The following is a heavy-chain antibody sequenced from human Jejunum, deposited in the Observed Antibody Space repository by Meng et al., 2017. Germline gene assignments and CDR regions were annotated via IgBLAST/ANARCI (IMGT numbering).Heavy chain of an antibody. CDR3: TRGRISSNWDTFGY. D-gene: IGHD6-13*01. Sequence: QRVQSGPEVKKPGASVKVSFKASGYMFTGHGIIWVRQAPGLGPEWIGWVSAYNGNTKYAQKFQGRVTMTTDTSTTTAYMELRSLRSDDTAVYYCTRGRISSNWDTFGYWGQGTLVTVSS. CDR1: GYMFTGHG. V-gene: IGHV1-18*01. J-gene: IGHJ4*02. CDR2: VSAYNGNT.